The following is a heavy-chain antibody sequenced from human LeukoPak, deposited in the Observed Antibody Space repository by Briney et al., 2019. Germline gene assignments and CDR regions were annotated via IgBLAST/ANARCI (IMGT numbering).Heavy chain of an antibody. CDR1: GGSISSYY. Sequence: PSETLSLTFTVSGGSISSYYWTWIRQPPGKGLEWIGSIYYSGSTNYSPSLKSRVTISVDTSKNQFSLKLSSVTAADTAVYYCAKGFEGGAFDIWGQGTMVTVSS. J-gene: IGHJ3*02. CDR3: AKGFEGGAFDI. CDR2: IYYSGST. V-gene: IGHV4-59*01. D-gene: IGHD3-16*01.